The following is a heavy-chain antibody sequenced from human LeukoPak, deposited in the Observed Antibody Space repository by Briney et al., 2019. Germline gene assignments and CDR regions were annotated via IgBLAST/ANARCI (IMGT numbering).Heavy chain of an antibody. CDR3: ARGEDTAMVSFDY. Sequence: PSETLSLTCAVYGGSFSGYYWSWIRQPPGKGLEWIGEINHSGSTNYNPSLKSRVTISVDTSKNQFSLKLSSVTAADTAVDYCARGEDTAMVSFDYWGQGTLVTVSS. CDR2: INHSGST. V-gene: IGHV4-34*01. D-gene: IGHD5-18*01. J-gene: IGHJ4*02. CDR1: GGSFSGYY.